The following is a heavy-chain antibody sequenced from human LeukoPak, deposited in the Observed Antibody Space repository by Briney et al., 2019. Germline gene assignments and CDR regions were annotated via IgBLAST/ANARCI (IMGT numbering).Heavy chain of an antibody. CDR2: LYHSGST. D-gene: IGHD6-19*01. CDR3: ARGQARLGWFDP. Sequence: SETLSLTCTVSGYSISSGYYWGWIRQPPGKGLEWIGSLYHSGSTYYNPSLESRVTTSVDTSKNQFSLKLRSGTAADTAVYYCARGQARLGWFDPWGQGTLVTVSS. J-gene: IGHJ5*02. V-gene: IGHV4-38-2*02. CDR1: GYSISSGYY.